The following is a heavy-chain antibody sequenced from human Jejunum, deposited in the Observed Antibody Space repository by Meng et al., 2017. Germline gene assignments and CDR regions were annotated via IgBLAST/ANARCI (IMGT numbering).Heavy chain of an antibody. D-gene: IGHD5/OR15-5a*01. J-gene: IGHJ3*02. V-gene: IGHV3-7*01. CDR3: ATSADASSVYRAFDI. CDR1: GFTFSSNW. Sequence: GESLKISCSASGFTFSSNWMSWVRQAPGKGLEWVANIKQDGSDKYYVDSVKGRFTISRDNAKNSLYLQMNSLRAEDTAVYYCATSADASSVYRAFDIWGQETMVTVSS. CDR2: IKQDGSDK.